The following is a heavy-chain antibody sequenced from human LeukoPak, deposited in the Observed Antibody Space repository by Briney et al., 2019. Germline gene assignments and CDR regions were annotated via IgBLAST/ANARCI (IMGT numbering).Heavy chain of an antibody. V-gene: IGHV4-4*02. Sequence: SETLSLTCAVSGGSISSSNRWSWVRQPPGKGLEWIGEIYHSGSTNYNPSLKSRVTISVDKSKNQFSLKLSSVTAADTAVYYCARDPYYYDRDDAFDIWGQGTMVTVSS. D-gene: IGHD3-22*01. CDR3: ARDPYYYDRDDAFDI. CDR1: GGSISSSNR. CDR2: IYHSGST. J-gene: IGHJ3*02.